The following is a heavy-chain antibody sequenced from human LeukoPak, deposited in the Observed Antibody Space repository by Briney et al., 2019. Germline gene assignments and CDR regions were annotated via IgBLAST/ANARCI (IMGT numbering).Heavy chain of an antibody. CDR1: GFTFSSYA. CDR3: AKGGLGVKYYYYYGMDV. J-gene: IGHJ6*02. D-gene: IGHD3-16*01. Sequence: GGSLRLSCAASGFTFSSYAMSWVRPGPGKGLEGGSAISGSGGSTYYADSVRGRFTISRDNSTNTLYLQMSSLRAEDTAVYYCAKGGLGVKYYYYYGMDVWGQGTTVTVSS. V-gene: IGHV3-23*01. CDR2: ISGSGGST.